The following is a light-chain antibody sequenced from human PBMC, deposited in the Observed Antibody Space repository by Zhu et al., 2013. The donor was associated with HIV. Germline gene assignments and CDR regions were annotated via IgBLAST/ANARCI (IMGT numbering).Light chain of an antibody. CDR3: QQYNYYSS. CDR1: QSVSTW. J-gene: IGKJ4*01. V-gene: IGKV1-5*01. Sequence: DIQLTQSPSFLSASVGDRVTITCRASQSVSTWLAWYQQKPGKAPKLLIYDAYNLEGGVPSRFSGSGSGTKFTLTISSLQPDDFATYYCQQYNYYSSFGGGTKVEIK. CDR2: DAY.